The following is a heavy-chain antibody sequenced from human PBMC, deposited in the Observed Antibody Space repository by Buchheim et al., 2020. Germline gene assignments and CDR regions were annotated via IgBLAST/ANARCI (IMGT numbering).Heavy chain of an antibody. CDR2: IRSKPDGGTI. J-gene: IGHJ4*02. V-gene: IGHV3-15*01. CDR1: GFTFARAW. CDR3: TTDRNYDYDVKYFDY. Sequence: EVQLVESGGGLVKTGGSLRLSCAGSGFTFARAWMSWVRQSPGKGLEWVARIRSKPDGGTINYAAPVKGRFTISRDDPESTLYLQMDSLTTEDTAVYYCTTDRNYDYDVKYFDYWGQGTL. D-gene: IGHD4-23*01.